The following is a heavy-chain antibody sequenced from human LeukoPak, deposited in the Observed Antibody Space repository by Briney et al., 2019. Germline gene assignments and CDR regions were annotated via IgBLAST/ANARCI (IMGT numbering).Heavy chain of an antibody. CDR1: GGSISSSSYY. Sequence: SETLSLTCTVSGGSISSSSYYWGWIRQPPGKGLEWIGSIYYSGSTYYNPSLKSRVTISVVTSKTQFSLRLSSVTAADTAVYYCAVEVSWYYHFDYWGQGTLVTVSS. CDR3: AVEVSWYYHFDY. J-gene: IGHJ4*02. D-gene: IGHD6-13*01. V-gene: IGHV4-39*01. CDR2: IYYSGST.